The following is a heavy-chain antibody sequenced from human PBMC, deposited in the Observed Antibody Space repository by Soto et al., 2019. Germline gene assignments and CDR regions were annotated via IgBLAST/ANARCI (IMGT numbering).Heavy chain of an antibody. CDR2: IIPIFGTA. Sequence: SVKVSCKASGGTFSSYATSWVRQAPGQGLEWMGGIIPIFGTANYAQKFQGRVTITADESTSTAYMDLSSLISEDTAVYYCARDSSEGYGDHYFDYWGQGTLVTVSS. CDR3: ARDSSEGYGDHYFDY. V-gene: IGHV1-69*13. D-gene: IGHD4-17*01. CDR1: GGTFSSYA. J-gene: IGHJ4*02.